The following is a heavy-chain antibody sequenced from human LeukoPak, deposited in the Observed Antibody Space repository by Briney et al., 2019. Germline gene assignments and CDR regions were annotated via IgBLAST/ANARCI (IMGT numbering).Heavy chain of an antibody. CDR1: GFTFSSYG. CDR2: ISGTGGTT. Sequence: GGTLRLSCAASGFTFSSYGMSWVRQAPGKGLEWVSAISGTGGTTYYADSVKGRFTISRDNSKNTLYLQMNSLRAEDTAVYYCAKNGDRGAYCSGGSCYPYYYYYMDVWGKGTTVTISS. D-gene: IGHD2-15*01. J-gene: IGHJ6*03. V-gene: IGHV3-23*01. CDR3: AKNGDRGAYCSGGSCYPYYYYYMDV.